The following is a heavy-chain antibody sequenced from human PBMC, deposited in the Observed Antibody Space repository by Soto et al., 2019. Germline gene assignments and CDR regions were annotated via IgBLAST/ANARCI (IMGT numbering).Heavy chain of an antibody. Sequence: QVQLVQSGAEVKKPGSSVKVSCKASGGTFSSYAISWVRQAPGQGLEWMGGIIPIFGTANYAQKFQGRVTITADKSTSTAYMELSSLRSEDTAVYYCASGGITIFGVVREYYYYGMDVWGQGTTFTVAS. J-gene: IGHJ6*02. V-gene: IGHV1-69*06. CDR1: GGTFSSYA. CDR3: ASGGITIFGVVREYYYYGMDV. D-gene: IGHD3-3*01. CDR2: IIPIFGTA.